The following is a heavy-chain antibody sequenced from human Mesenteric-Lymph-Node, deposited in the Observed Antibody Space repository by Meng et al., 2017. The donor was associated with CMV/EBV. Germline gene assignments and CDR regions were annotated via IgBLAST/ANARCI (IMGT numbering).Heavy chain of an antibody. CDR3: ARLRGGGCSSTTCSNAFDI. CDR2: ISSSSSTI. Sequence: GGSLRLSCAASGFTFSRYSMNWVRQAPGKGLEWLSYISSSSSTIYYVDSVKGRFTISRDNAKNSLYLQMSSLRAEDTAVYYCARLRGGGCSSTTCSNAFDIWGQGTMVTVSS. D-gene: IGHD2-2*01. J-gene: IGHJ3*02. V-gene: IGHV3-48*04. CDR1: GFTFSRYS.